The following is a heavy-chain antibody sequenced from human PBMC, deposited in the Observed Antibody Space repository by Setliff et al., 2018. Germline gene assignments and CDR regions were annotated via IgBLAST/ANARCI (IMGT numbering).Heavy chain of an antibody. V-gene: IGHV3-23*01. D-gene: IGHD3-22*01. Sequence: PGESLKISCATSGFTFRSYAMSWVRQAPGKGLEWVSTLSGSGVSTYYLDSVKGRFTISRDNSQNTVFLQVNSLRPEDSAVYYGAKEDYSDSSGYYYETPWFDPWGQGTLVTVSS. CDR3: AKEDYSDSSGYYYETPWFDP. CDR2: LSGSGVST. J-gene: IGHJ5*02. CDR1: GFTFRSYA.